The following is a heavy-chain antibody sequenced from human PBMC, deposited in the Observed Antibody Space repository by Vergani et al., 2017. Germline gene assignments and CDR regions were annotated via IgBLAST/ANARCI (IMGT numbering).Heavy chain of an antibody. V-gene: IGHV3-30*02. Sequence: VQLVESRGGVVQRGGSLRLSCATSGFTLSNSDMQWIRQGSGKGLEFVAFIQFDGSNQYYADSVKGRFTLSRDFSKNTIYLQMNSLRTDDTATYYCAKHFRGWGIDDWGQGTQVIVSS. D-gene: IGHD3-16*01. CDR3: AKHFRGWGIDD. J-gene: IGHJ4*02. CDR2: IQFDGSNQ. CDR1: GFTLSNSD.